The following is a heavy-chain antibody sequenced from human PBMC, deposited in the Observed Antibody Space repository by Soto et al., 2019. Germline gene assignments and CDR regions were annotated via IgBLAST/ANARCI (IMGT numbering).Heavy chain of an antibody. CDR2: IYSGGST. CDR3: ARAREPESSSSLFFDY. Sequence: EVQLVEAGGGLIQPGGSLRLSCAVSGLTVSRTQMSWVRQAPGKGLQWVSVIYSGGSTYYANAVKGRFTISRDISENTVYLELDKLTVDDTAVYYCARAREPESSSSLFFDYWGRGTLVTVSS. V-gene: IGHV3-53*01. CDR1: GLTVSRTQ. D-gene: IGHD6-6*01. J-gene: IGHJ4*02.